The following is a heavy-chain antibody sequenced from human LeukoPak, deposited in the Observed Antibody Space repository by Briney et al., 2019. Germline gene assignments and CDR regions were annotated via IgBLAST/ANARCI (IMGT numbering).Heavy chain of an antibody. V-gene: IGHV1-2*02. CDR2: INPNSGGT. Sequence: GASVKVSCKASGYSFTGDYMHWVRQAPGQGLEWMGWINPNSGGTNYAQKFQGRATMTRDTSISTAYMELSRLRSDDTAVYYCARGGSAYYYDSSGYSPSWAFDIWGQGTMVTVSS. CDR3: ARGGSAYYYDSSGYSPSWAFDI. CDR1: GYSFTGDY. D-gene: IGHD3-22*01. J-gene: IGHJ3*02.